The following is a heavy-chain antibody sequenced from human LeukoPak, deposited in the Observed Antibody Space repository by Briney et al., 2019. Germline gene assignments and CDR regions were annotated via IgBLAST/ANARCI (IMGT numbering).Heavy chain of an antibody. CDR3: ARGEMEYNWFDP. D-gene: IGHD5-24*01. Sequence: PSETLSLACAVYGGSFSGYYWSWIRQPPGKGLEWIGEINHSGSTNYNPSLKSRVTISVDTSKNQFSLKLSSVTAADTAVYYCARGEMEYNWFDPWGQGTLVTVSS. CDR2: INHSGST. CDR1: GGSFSGYY. J-gene: IGHJ5*02. V-gene: IGHV4-34*01.